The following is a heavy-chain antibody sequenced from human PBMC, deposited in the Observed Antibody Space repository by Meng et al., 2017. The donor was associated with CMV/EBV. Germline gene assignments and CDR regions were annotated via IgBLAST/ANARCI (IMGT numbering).Heavy chain of an antibody. V-gene: IGHV1-69*01. Sequence: QVHLVSVGAEVKKAGSLGRVPQTACWSTLKSHYFRLVATAPGRRAGGNGGIHPDFGTTNHAQEFQDRRTNNGDESTSTAYMELSSLRSEDTAVYYCAIEVDDYGDGWYFDLWGRGTLVTVSS. CDR3: AIEVDDYGDGWYFDL. CDR2: IHPDFGTT. CDR1: WSTLKSHY. J-gene: IGHJ2*01. D-gene: IGHD4-17*01.